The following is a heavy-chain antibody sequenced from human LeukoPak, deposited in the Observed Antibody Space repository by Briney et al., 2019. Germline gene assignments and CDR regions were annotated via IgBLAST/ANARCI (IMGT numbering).Heavy chain of an antibody. CDR2: IYYSGST. J-gene: IGHJ2*01. Sequence: SETLSLTCTVSGGSISSSSYYWGWIRQPPGKGLEWIGSIYYSGSTYYNPSLKSRVTISVDTSKNQFSLKLSSVTAADTAVYYCASLTPHYDFWSGYSNYWYFDLWGQGTLVTVSS. V-gene: IGHV4-39*01. CDR1: GGSISSSSYY. D-gene: IGHD3-3*01. CDR3: ASLTPHYDFWSGYSNYWYFDL.